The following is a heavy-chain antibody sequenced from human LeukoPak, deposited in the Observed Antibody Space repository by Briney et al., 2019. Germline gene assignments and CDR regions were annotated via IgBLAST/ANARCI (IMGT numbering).Heavy chain of an antibody. CDR2: IIPIFGTA. CDR3: ARDLRVNYDFWSGYGYYMDV. Sequence: SVKVSCKASGGTFSSYAISWVRQAPGQGLEWMGRIIPIFGTANYAQKFQGRVTITADKSTSTAYMELSSLRSEDTAVYYCARDLRVNYDFWSGYGYYMDVWGKGTTVTVSS. J-gene: IGHJ6*03. D-gene: IGHD3-3*01. CDR1: GGTFSSYA. V-gene: IGHV1-69*06.